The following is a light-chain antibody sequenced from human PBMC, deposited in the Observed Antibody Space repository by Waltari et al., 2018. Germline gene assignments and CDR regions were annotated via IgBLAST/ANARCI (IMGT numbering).Light chain of an antibody. CDR3: QQRSNWPWT. CDR1: QSVSSY. Sequence: EIVLTQSPATLSLSPGERATLSFRASQSVSSYFACYQQKPGQAPRLLIYDASNRATGIPARFSGSGSGTDFTLTISSLEPEDFAVYYCQQRSNWPWTFGQGTKVEIK. CDR2: DAS. J-gene: IGKJ1*01. V-gene: IGKV3-11*01.